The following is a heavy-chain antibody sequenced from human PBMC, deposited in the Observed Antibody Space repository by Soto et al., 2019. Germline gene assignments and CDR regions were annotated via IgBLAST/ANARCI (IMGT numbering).Heavy chain of an antibody. CDR1: GGSTNSRSDY. Sequence: PSETLSLTCTVSGGSTNSRSDYWGWIRQPPGKGLEWIGSIYHGGSTYYNPSLNSRVTLSIDMTNNHVSLILNSVTAADTAVYYCARVGPWVPYYYDSSPYTFENWFDPWGQGTLVTVSS. CDR2: IYHGGST. V-gene: IGHV4-39*02. CDR3: ARVGPWVPYYYDSSPYTFENWFDP. J-gene: IGHJ5*02. D-gene: IGHD3-22*01.